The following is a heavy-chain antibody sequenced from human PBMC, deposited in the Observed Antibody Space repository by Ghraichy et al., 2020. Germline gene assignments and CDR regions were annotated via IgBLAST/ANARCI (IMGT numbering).Heavy chain of an antibody. V-gene: IGHV3-48*01. D-gene: IGHD4-17*01. CDR2: ISSSSSTI. CDR1: GFTFSSYS. J-gene: IGHJ6*02. Sequence: GGSLRLSCAASGFTFSSYSMNWVRQAPGKGLEWVSYISSSSSTIYYADSVKGRFTISRDNAKNSLYLQMNSLRAEDTTVYYCAREHTYDIYDYGDYPPYYYYGMDVWGQGTTVTVSS. CDR3: AREHTYDIYDYGDYPPYYYYGMDV.